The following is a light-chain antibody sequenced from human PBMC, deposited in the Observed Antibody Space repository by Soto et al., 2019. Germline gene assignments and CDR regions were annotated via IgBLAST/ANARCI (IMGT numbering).Light chain of an antibody. Sequence: EIVMTQSPATLSVSPGERATLSCRASQSVSSNLAWYQQKPGQAPRLLIYGASTRATGIPARFSGSGSGTELTLTISSLQSEDFEVYYCQQYNNWPPWTFGQGTKVEIQ. CDR1: QSVSSN. V-gene: IGKV3-15*01. J-gene: IGKJ1*01. CDR2: GAS. CDR3: QQYNNWPPWT.